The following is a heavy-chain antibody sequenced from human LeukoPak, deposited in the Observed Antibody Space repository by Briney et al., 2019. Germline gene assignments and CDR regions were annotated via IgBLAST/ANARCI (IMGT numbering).Heavy chain of an antibody. D-gene: IGHD4-11*01. CDR2: INTDGSST. V-gene: IGHV3-74*01. J-gene: IGHJ3*02. Sequence: PGGSLRLSCAASGFTYSSYWMHWVRQAPGKGLVWVSRINTDGSSTSYADSVKGRFTISRDNAKNTLYLQMNSLRAEDTAVYYCARDFEDSDYSRGPGAFDIWGQGTMVTVSS. CDR3: ARDFEDSDYSRGPGAFDI. CDR1: GFTYSSYW.